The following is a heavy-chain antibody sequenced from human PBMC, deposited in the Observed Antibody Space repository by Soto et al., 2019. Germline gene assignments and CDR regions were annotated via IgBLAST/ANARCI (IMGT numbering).Heavy chain of an antibody. J-gene: IGHJ6*02. CDR1: GFTFSGSG. D-gene: IGHD2-15*01. Sequence: GGSLRLSCAASGFTFSGSGMHWVRQASGKGLEWVGRIRSKANSYATAYAASVKGRFTISRDDSKNTAYLQMNSLKTEDTAVYYCTRIGYCSGGSCYSSDYYYGMDVWGQGTTVTVSS. CDR2: IRSKANSYAT. CDR3: TRIGYCSGGSCYSSDYYYGMDV. V-gene: IGHV3-73*01.